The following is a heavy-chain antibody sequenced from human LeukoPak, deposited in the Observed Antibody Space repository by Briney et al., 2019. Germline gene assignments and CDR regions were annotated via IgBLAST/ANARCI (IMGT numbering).Heavy chain of an antibody. CDR1: GFTFSSYA. J-gene: IGHJ4*02. CDR2: ITISSSTI. Sequence: GGSQRLSCAISGFTFSSYAMSWVRQAPGKGLEWVSYITISSSTIYYADSVKGRFTISRDNAKNSLYLQMNSLRDEDTAVYYCARARYSSGWYIDYWGQGALVTVSS. CDR3: ARARYSSGWYIDY. V-gene: IGHV3-48*02. D-gene: IGHD6-19*01.